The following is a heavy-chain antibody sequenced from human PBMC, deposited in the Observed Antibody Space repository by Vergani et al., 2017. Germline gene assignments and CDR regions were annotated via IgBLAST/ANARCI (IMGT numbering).Heavy chain of an antibody. Sequence: QLQLHESGPGLVKPSETLTLTCDVSDSSIMTNPYWGWFRQSPGKGLEWIGCIHHSGDTHYNSSLKSRVSISIVSSSKFSLSLTSVTAADTAIYYCARHRGSGVFFPSSYFYGMDVWGHGTTVTVSS. V-gene: IGHV4-38-2*01. D-gene: IGHD3-10*01. J-gene: IGHJ6*02. CDR2: IHHSGDT. CDR3: ARHRGSGVFFPSSYFYGMDV. CDR1: DSSIMTNPY.